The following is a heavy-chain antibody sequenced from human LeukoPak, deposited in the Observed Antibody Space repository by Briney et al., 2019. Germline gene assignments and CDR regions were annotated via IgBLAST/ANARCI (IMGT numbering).Heavy chain of an antibody. J-gene: IGHJ4*02. CDR1: GGTFSSYA. V-gene: IGHV1-69*05. D-gene: IGHD6-19*01. CDR2: IIPIFGTA. CDR3: SASLHPGYSSGWYGGGY. Sequence: ASVKVSCKASGGTFSSYAISCVREAPGQGLEWMGGIIPIFGTANCAQKFQGRVTITTDESTSTAYMELSSLRSEDTAVYYCSASLHPGYSSGWYGGGYWGQGTLVTVSS.